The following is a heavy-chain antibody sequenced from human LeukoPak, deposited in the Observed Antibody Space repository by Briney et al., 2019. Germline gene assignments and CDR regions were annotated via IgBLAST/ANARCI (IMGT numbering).Heavy chain of an antibody. V-gene: IGHV3-23*01. CDR2: ISGSGAGT. CDR3: AKAYCSSTICYWNY. CDR1: GFTFSNAW. D-gene: IGHD2-2*01. J-gene: IGHJ4*02. Sequence: PGGSLRLSCAASGFTFSNAWMSWVRQAPGQGLEWVSGISGSGAGTNYADSVKGRFTISRDNSKNTLYLQMNSLRAEDTAVYYCAKAYCSSTICYWNYWGQGTLVTVSS.